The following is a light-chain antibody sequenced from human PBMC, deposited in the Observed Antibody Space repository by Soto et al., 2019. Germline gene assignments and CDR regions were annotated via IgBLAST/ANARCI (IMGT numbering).Light chain of an antibody. CDR3: QQYNNWQGT. J-gene: IGKJ5*01. CDR1: QSLRGY. CDR2: GVS. V-gene: IGKV3-15*01. Sequence: EMVMTQSPPTLSVSPGERVTLSCRASQSLRGYLAWYQVKPGRAPRLLIYGVSTRATGVPARFSGSVSGTEFTLTISSLQSEDFAVYYCQQYNNWQGTFGQGTRLETK.